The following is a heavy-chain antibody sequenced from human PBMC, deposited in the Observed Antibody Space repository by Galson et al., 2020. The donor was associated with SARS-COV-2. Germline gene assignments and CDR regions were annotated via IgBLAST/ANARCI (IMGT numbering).Heavy chain of an antibody. CDR3: AKDPVGVVRGVMPYY. CDR2: ISYDGSNK. J-gene: IGHJ4*02. CDR1: GFTFSSYA. V-gene: IGHV3-30-3*01. D-gene: IGHD3-10*01. Sequence: GGSLRLSCAASGFTFSSYAMHWVRQAPGKGLEWVAVISYDGSNKYYADSVKGRFTISRDNSKNTLYLQMNSLRAEDTAVYYCAKDPVGVVRGVMPYYWGQGTLVTVSS.